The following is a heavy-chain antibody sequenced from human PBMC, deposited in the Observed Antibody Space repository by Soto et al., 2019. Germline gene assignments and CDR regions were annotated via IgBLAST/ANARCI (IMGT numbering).Heavy chain of an antibody. CDR2: TYYRSKWYN. CDR1: GDSVSSNSAA. Sequence: SQTLSLTCAISGDSVSSNSAAWNWIRQSPSRGLEWLGRTYYRSKWYNDYAVSVKSRITINPDTSKNQLSLQLKPVTPEDTAVYYCASDWVAAADPNPIYYYYYYMDVWGKGTTVTVSS. CDR3: ASDWVAAADPNPIYYYYYYMDV. J-gene: IGHJ6*03. D-gene: IGHD6-13*01. V-gene: IGHV6-1*01.